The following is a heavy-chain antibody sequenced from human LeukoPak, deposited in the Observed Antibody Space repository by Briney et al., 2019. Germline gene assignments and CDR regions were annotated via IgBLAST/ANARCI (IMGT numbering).Heavy chain of an antibody. CDR2: IIPIFGTA. CDR3: AYSSVAGTYYYYYGMDV. Sequence: ALVKVSCKASGGTFSSYAISWVRQAPGQGLEWMGGIIPIFGTANYAQKFQGRVTITADKSTSTAYMELSSLRSEDTAVYYCAYSSVAGTYYYYYGMDVWGQGTTVTVSS. V-gene: IGHV1-69*06. D-gene: IGHD6-19*01. J-gene: IGHJ6*02. CDR1: GGTFSSYA.